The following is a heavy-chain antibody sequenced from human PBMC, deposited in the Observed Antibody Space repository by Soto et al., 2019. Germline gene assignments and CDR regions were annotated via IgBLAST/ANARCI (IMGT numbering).Heavy chain of an antibody. J-gene: IGHJ5*02. V-gene: IGHV4-59*08. D-gene: IGHD3-10*01. Sequence: SETLSLTCTVSGGSISSYYWSWIRQPPGKGLEWIGYIYYSGSTNYNPSLKSRVTISVDTSKNQFSLKLSSVTAADTAVYYCAGALLWFGPETYWFAPWGQVTLVSVS. CDR1: GGSISSYY. CDR3: AGALLWFGPETYWFAP. CDR2: IYYSGST.